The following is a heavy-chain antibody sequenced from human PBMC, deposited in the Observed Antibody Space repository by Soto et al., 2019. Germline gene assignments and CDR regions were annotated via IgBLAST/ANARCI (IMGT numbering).Heavy chain of an antibody. Sequence: PGGSLRLSCAASGFTFSNYWMSWVRQAPGKGLEWVANIKQDGSENYYADSVKGRFTVSRDNGKNSLYLQMNSPRPEDTAVYYCAYGGSCDYWGQGTQVTVSS. J-gene: IGHJ4*02. CDR3: AYGGSCDY. CDR1: GFTFSNYW. V-gene: IGHV3-7*01. D-gene: IGHD1-26*01. CDR2: IKQDGSEN.